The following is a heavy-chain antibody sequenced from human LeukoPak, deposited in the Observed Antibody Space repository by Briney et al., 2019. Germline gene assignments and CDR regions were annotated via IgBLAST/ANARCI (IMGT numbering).Heavy chain of an antibody. CDR1: GFTFSSYE. D-gene: IGHD3-9*01. V-gene: IGHV3-48*03. CDR2: ISSSGSTI. J-gene: IGHJ4*02. CDR3: ARRVLRYFDWSLDY. Sequence: GGSLRLSCAASGFTFSSYEMNWVRQAPGKGLEWVLYISSSGSTIYYADSVKGRFTISRDNAKNSLYLQMNSLRAEDTAVYYCARRVLRYFDWSLDYWGQGTLVTVSS.